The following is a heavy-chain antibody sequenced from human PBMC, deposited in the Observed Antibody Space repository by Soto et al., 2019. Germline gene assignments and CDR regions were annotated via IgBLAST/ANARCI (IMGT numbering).Heavy chain of an antibody. CDR3: AREERNNYGDYRLPHYYYYMDV. CDR1: GDSVSSNSAA. Sequence: QSQTLSLTCAISGDSVSSNSAAWNWIRQSPSRGLEWLGRTYYRSKWYNDYAVSVKSRITINPDTSKNQFSLQLNSVTPEDTAVYYCAREERNNYGDYRLPHYYYYMDVWGKGTTVTVSS. D-gene: IGHD4-17*01. J-gene: IGHJ6*03. CDR2: TYYRSKWYN. V-gene: IGHV6-1*01.